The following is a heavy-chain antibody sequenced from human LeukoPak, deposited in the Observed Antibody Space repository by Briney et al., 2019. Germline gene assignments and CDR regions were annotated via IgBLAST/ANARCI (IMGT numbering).Heavy chain of an antibody. Sequence: GGSLRLSCAASGFTFSSHALSWVRQAPGKGLEWVSAISGSGGSTYYADSVKGRFTISRDNSKNTLYLQMNSLRAEDTAVYYCAKLPSSSWYYWGQGTLVTVSS. CDR1: GFTFSSHA. J-gene: IGHJ4*02. V-gene: IGHV3-23*01. CDR2: ISGSGGST. D-gene: IGHD6-13*01. CDR3: AKLPSSSWYY.